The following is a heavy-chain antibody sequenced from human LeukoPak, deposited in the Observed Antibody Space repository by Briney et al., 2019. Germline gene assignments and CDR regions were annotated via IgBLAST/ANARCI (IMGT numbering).Heavy chain of an antibody. D-gene: IGHD3-3*01. V-gene: IGHV4-34*01. Sequence: SETLSLTCAVYGGPIRGFHWSWIRQPPGKGLEWIGEINHSGSTNYNPSLKSRVTISVDTSKNQFSLKLNSVTAADTAVYYCVADKAQYDFWSGYPRDYWGQGTLVTVAS. CDR3: VADKAQYDFWSGYPRDY. CDR1: GGPIRGFH. CDR2: INHSGST. J-gene: IGHJ4*02.